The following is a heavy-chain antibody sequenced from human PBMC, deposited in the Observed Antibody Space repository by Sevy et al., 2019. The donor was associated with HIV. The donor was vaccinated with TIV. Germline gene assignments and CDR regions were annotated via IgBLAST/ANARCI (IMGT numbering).Heavy chain of an antibody. Sequence: GGSLRLSCAASGFTLNNYWMHWVRQAPGKGLEWVANINQDGVVAYYLDSVRGRFTISRDNGRNLVFLQMNNLRVDDTALYFCVRAIAKDGSFWGHGTLVTVSS. V-gene: IGHV3-7*01. J-gene: IGHJ4*01. CDR2: INQDGVVA. D-gene: IGHD6-13*01. CDR3: VRAIAKDGSF. CDR1: GFTLNNYW.